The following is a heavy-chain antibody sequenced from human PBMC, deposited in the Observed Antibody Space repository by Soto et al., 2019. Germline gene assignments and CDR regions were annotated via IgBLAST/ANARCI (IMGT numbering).Heavy chain of an antibody. Sequence: QVQLVQSGAEVKKPGSSVKVSCKASGGTFNSYAISWVRQAPGQGIEWMGGTIPIFRTADYAQKFQGRVTITADVSTSTAYMELSSLRSEDTAVYYCASQQLGPSYYYGMDVWGQGTTVTVSS. J-gene: IGHJ6*02. D-gene: IGHD6-6*01. V-gene: IGHV1-69*12. CDR2: TIPIFRTA. CDR1: GGTFNSYA. CDR3: ASQQLGPSYYYGMDV.